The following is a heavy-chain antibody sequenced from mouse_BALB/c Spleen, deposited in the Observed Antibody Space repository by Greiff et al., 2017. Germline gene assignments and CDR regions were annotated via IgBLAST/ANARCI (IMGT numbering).Heavy chain of an antibody. CDR3: AVTTVRGAMDD. V-gene: IGHV1-63*02. CDR2: IYPGGGYT. Sequence: VQLQQSGAELVRPGTSVKISCKASGYTFTNYWLGWVKQRPGHGLEWIGDIYPGGGYTNYNEKFKGKATLTADTSSSTAYMQLSSLTSEDSAVYFCAVTTVRGAMDDWGEGTSVTVSS. J-gene: IGHJ4*01. CDR1: GYTFTNYW. D-gene: IGHD1-1*01.